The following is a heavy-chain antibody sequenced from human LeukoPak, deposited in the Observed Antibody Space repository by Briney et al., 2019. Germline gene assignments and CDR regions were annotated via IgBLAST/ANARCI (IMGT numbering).Heavy chain of an antibody. CDR3: AKKMGTGNFYFDY. Sequence: GGSLRLSCAASEFTFGNYAMSWVLQAPGKGLQWVSSITNSGGGAYYADSVKGRFTISRDNSKNTLYLQMNSLRAEDTAVYYCAKKMGTGNFYFDYWGQGTLVTVSS. J-gene: IGHJ4*02. V-gene: IGHV3-23*01. D-gene: IGHD3-10*01. CDR1: EFTFGNYA. CDR2: ITNSGGGA.